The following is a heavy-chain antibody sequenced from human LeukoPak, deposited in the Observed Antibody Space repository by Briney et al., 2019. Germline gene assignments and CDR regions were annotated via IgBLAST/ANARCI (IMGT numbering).Heavy chain of an antibody. Sequence: GGSVRVSCTASGFTFSSYAMSWVRQAPGKGLEWVSGISGSGGSTYYAESVKGRFTISRDNSKSTAYMEMNRLRAEDTAVYYCASSYSSSWYAWFAPWGQGTLVTVSS. D-gene: IGHD6-13*01. CDR3: ASSYSSSWYAWFAP. CDR1: GFTFSSYA. J-gene: IGHJ5*02. V-gene: IGHV3-23*01. CDR2: ISGSGGST.